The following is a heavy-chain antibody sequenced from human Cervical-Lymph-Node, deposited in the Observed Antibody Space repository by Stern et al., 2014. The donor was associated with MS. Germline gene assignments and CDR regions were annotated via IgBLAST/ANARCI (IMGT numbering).Heavy chain of an antibody. J-gene: IGHJ4*02. CDR3: TKAWDS. V-gene: IGHV1-8*01. CDR1: GYTFTSDD. CDR2: MNTDSGDT. Sequence: QVQLVQSGAEVNKPGASVKVSCKTSGYTFTSDDINWVRQASGQGLEWMGWMNTDSGDTGYEQKFQGRLTITRDTSISTAYMELTTLRSEDTAVYYCTKAWDSWGQGTLVTVSS.